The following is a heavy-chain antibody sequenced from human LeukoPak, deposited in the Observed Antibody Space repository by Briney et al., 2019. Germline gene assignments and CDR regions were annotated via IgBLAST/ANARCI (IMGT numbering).Heavy chain of an antibody. CDR2: INADGSAT. J-gene: IGHJ4*02. Sequence: GGSLRLSCAASGFTFSSYWMHWVRQAPGKGLVWVSRINADGSATIYADSVKGQFTISRDNAKNTLYLQMNSLRAEDTAVYYCAQDTSGYYAYWGQGTLVTVSS. CDR3: AQDTSGYYAY. V-gene: IGHV3-74*01. D-gene: IGHD3-22*01. CDR1: GFTFSSYW.